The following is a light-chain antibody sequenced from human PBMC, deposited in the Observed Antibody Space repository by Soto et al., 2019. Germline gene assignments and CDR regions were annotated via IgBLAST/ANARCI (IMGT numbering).Light chain of an antibody. J-gene: IGKJ1*01. CDR2: DTS. V-gene: IGKV3-20*01. CDR1: QSVSSN. Sequence: EIVMTQSPATLSVSPGERATLYCRASQSVSSNLAWYQQRPGQAXRLVIYDTSRRATAIPDRFSGSGSGTDFTLTISRLEPEEFAVYYCHQYASWTFGQGTKVDIK. CDR3: HQYASWT.